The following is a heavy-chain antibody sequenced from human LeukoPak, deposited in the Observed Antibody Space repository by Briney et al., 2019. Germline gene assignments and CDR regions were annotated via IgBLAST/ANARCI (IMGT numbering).Heavy chain of an antibody. CDR1: GGSVSSGSYY. CDR2: IYYSGST. V-gene: IGHV4-61*01. J-gene: IGHJ4*02. D-gene: IGHD3-10*01. CDR3: ARESGRTSFFDY. Sequence: SETLSLTCSVSGGSVSSGSYYWSWIRQPPGKGLEWIGYIYYSGSTNYNPSLKSRVTILVDTPKNQFSLKLSSVTAADTAVYYCARESGRTSFFDYWGQGTLVTVSS.